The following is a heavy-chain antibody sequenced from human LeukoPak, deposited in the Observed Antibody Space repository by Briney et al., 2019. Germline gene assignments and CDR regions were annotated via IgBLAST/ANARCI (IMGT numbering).Heavy chain of an antibody. D-gene: IGHD1-26*01. CDR1: GGSISSSSDY. CDR3: AMSGWELLREADDAFDI. CDR2: INHSGST. J-gene: IGHJ3*02. Sequence: SETLSLTCTVSGGSISSSSDYWGWLRQPAGRGREWIGEINHSGSTNYNPSLKSRVTISVDTSKKQFSLKLSSVTAADTAVYYCAMSGWELLREADDAFDIWGQGTMVTVSS. V-gene: IGHV4-39*07.